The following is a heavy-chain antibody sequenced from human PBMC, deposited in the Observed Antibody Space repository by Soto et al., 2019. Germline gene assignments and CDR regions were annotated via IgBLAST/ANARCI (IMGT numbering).Heavy chain of an antibody. CDR1: GVTSSSYV. Sequence: GASVKVSCKASGVTSSSYVISWVRQAPGQGLEWMGDIIRISGTAKYAQKFQGRVTMRADESTSTAYLEMNSLRYEDTAAYYCATEGFSGGYLSRWGQGTVVTVSS. CDR2: IIRISGTA. V-gene: IGHV1-69*13. J-gene: IGHJ4*02. CDR3: ATEGFSGGYLSR. D-gene: IGHD1-26*01.